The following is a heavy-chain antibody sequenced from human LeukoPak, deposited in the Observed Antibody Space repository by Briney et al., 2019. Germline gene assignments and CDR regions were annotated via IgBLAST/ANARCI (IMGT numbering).Heavy chain of an antibody. CDR1: DKSGSGYY. J-gene: IGHJ4*02. Sequence: SETLSLTCAVYDKSGSGYYWTWFRQVPGKGLEWIGEIDQSGSTNYNPSLRRRVIISVDTSKSQFSLKMTSVTAADTGLYYCARGVDYWGQGTVVTVSS. CDR2: IDQSGST. V-gene: IGHV4-34*01. CDR3: ARGVDY.